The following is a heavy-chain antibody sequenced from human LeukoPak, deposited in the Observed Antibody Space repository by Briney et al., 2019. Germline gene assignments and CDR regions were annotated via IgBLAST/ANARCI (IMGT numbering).Heavy chain of an antibody. CDR1: GFTFSSYE. CDR2: ISSSGSTI. D-gene: IGHD4-17*01. Sequence: GGSLRLSCAASGFTFSSYEMNWVRQAPGKGLEWVSYISSSGSTIYYADSVKGRFTISRDNAKNSLYLQMNSLRAEDTAVYYRARGYGLVAFDIWGQGTMVTVSS. J-gene: IGHJ3*02. CDR3: ARGYGLVAFDI. V-gene: IGHV3-48*03.